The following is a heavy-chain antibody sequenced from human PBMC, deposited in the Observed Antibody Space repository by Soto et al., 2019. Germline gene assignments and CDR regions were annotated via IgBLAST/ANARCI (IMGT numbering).Heavy chain of an antibody. J-gene: IGHJ6*02. CDR3: ARASYGDYVGGMDV. D-gene: IGHD4-17*01. Sequence: QVQLVQSGAEVKKPGGSVKVSSKASGYTFTSYDINWVRQATGQGLEWMGWMNPNSGNTGYAQKFQGRVTMTRNTSISTAYMELSSLRSEDTAVYYCARASYGDYVGGMDVWGQGTTVTVSS. CDR1: GYTFTSYD. CDR2: MNPNSGNT. V-gene: IGHV1-8*01.